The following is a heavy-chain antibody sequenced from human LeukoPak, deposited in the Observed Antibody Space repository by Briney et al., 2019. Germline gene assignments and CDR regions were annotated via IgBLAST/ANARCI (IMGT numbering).Heavy chain of an antibody. CDR3: ARGRRCSSTSCYKHYYYYMDV. CDR2: INHIGST. V-gene: IGHV4-34*01. Sequence: SETLSLTCAVYGGSFSGYYWSWIRQPPGKGLEWIGEINHIGSTNYNPSLKSRVTISVDTSKNQFSLKLSSVTAADTAVYYCARGRRCSSTSCYKHYYYYMDVWGKGTTVTVSS. J-gene: IGHJ6*03. D-gene: IGHD2-2*02. CDR1: GGSFSGYY.